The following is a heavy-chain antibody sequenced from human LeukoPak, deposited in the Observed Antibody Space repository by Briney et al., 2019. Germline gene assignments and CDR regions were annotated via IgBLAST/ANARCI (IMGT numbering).Heavy chain of an antibody. J-gene: IGHJ4*02. D-gene: IGHD2-15*01. CDR1: GFTFSSYE. Sequence: GGSLRLSCAASGFTFSSYEMNWVRQAPGKGLEWVSYIISSGSTKYYAYSVKGRFTISKNNANNSLYLKMNSRRAEDTAVYYCGRNGVSPMTPNYFDYWGQGTLVTVSS. CDR2: IISSGSTK. CDR3: GRNGVSPMTPNYFDY. V-gene: IGHV3-48*03.